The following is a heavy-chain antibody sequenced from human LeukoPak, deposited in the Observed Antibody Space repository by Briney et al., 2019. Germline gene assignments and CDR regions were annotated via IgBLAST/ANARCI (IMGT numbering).Heavy chain of an antibody. D-gene: IGHD6-13*01. J-gene: IGHJ4*02. Sequence: PGRSLRLSCAASGFTFEDYAMHWVHHGPGKGLEWVSGITYNSGSIGYADSVKGRFTISRDNARNTLHLQMDSLRAEDTALYYCAKDKRGSTSRQFDFWGQGTLVTVSP. CDR3: AKDKRGSTSRQFDF. V-gene: IGHV3-9*01. CDR2: ITYNSGSI. CDR1: GFTFEDYA.